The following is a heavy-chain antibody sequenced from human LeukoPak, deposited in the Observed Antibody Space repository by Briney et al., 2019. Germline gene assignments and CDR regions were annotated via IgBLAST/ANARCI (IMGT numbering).Heavy chain of an antibody. CDR1: GGSIRNYF. V-gene: IGHV4-59*08. J-gene: IGHJ4*02. D-gene: IGHD3-10*01. Sequence: ASETLSLTCSVSGGSIRNYFWSWIRQSPGKGLEWIGYIYYSGSSNYNPSLKSRVTISVDTSKNQFSLKLSAVTAADTAVYYCARSGGHALIDYWGQGALVTVSS. CDR3: ARSGGHALIDY. CDR2: IYYSGSS.